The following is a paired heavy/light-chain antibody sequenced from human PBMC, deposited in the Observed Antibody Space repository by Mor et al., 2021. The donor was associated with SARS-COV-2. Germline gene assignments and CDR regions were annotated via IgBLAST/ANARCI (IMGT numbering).Heavy chain of an antibody. CDR3: ARGVYDFDI. D-gene: IGHD6-13*01. J-gene: IGHJ3*02. Sequence: EVQLVESGGGLVQPGGSLRLSCAASGFTFTSYWMTWVRQAPGKGLEWVAYIKEDGSEIYYVDSVKGRFTISRDNAKNSVYLQMNSLRVEDTAVYYCARGVYDFDIWGQGTMVTVSP. CDR2: IKEDGSEI. V-gene: IGHV3-7*03. CDR1: GFTFTSYW.
Light chain of an antibody. Sequence: DIVMTQSPDSLAVSLGERATINCKSSQSVLYSSNNKNYLAWYQQRPGQPPKLLISWASTRESGVPDRFSGSGSGTDFTLTISSLQAEDVAVYYCHQYYNTPRTFGQGTKVEIK. CDR1: QSVLYSSNNKNY. CDR2: WAS. CDR3: HQYYNTPRT. J-gene: IGKJ1*01. V-gene: IGKV4-1*01.